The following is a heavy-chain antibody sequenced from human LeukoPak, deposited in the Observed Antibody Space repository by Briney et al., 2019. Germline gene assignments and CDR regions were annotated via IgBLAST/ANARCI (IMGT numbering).Heavy chain of an antibody. CDR2: ASGTDGRT. Sequence: GGSLRLSCAASGFTFSSSAMSWVRQAPGKGLEWVSTASGTDGRTYDADSVKGRFTISSDNSKNTVFLQMNSLGAEDTAVYYCASRGGESSFDYWGQGTLVTVSS. D-gene: IGHD2-15*01. V-gene: IGHV3-23*01. J-gene: IGHJ4*02. CDR3: ASRGGESSFDY. CDR1: GFTFSSSA.